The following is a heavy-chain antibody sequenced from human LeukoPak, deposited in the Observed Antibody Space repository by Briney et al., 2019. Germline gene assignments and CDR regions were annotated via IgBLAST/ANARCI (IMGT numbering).Heavy chain of an antibody. D-gene: IGHD3-10*01. CDR2: ISGSGGST. V-gene: IGHV3-23*01. CDR3: AKVAVRGVIIMD. Sequence: GGSLRLFCAASGFTFRRYAMRWVRQAPGEGGEGVSAISGSGGSTYYADSVKGRFTISRDNSKNTLYLQMNSLRAEDTAVYYCAKVAVRGVIIMDWGQGTLVTVSS. CDR1: GFTFRRYA. J-gene: IGHJ4*02.